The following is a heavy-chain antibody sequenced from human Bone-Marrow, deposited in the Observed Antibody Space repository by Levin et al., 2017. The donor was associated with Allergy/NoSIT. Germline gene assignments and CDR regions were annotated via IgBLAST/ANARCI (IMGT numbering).Heavy chain of an antibody. CDR1: GFTFSSHD. Sequence: QAGGSLRLSCAASGFTFSSHDMHWVRQVTGKGLEWVSAIGTISDTFYPDSVKGRFTISRENAKNSLYLQMNSLRAEDTAVYYCVRGVGRAFGYTRGYFDLWGRGTLVTVSS. V-gene: IGHV3-13*01. J-gene: IGHJ2*01. CDR3: VRGVGRAFGYTRGYFDL. D-gene: IGHD5-12*01. CDR2: IGTISDT.